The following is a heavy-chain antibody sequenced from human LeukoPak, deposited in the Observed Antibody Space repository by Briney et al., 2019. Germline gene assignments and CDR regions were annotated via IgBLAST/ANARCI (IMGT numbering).Heavy chain of an antibody. CDR1: GYSISSGHY. CDR3: ARAGTNLGDYDY. V-gene: IGHV4-38-2*02. D-gene: IGHD4-17*01. Sequence: PSETLSLTCTVSGYSISSGHYWAWIRQSPEKGLECIATMFHSGSTYYNPSLKSRVTTSVGTSKNEFSLNLSSVTAADTAVYYCARAGTNLGDYDYWGQGTLVTVSS. J-gene: IGHJ4*02. CDR2: MFHSGST.